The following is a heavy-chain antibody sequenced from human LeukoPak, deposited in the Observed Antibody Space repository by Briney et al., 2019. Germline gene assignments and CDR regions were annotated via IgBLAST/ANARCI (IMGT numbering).Heavy chain of an antibody. J-gene: IGHJ6*02. CDR1: GGSISSGGYY. Sequence: SETLSLTCTVSGGSISSGGYYWSWIRQHPGKGLEWIGYIYYTGSTDYNPSLKSRVTISVDTSKNQFSLKLSSVTAADTAVYYCARDRTIRSSGVDYFYGMDVWGQGTTVTVSS. CDR2: IYYTGST. V-gene: IGHV4-31*03. D-gene: IGHD3-10*01. CDR3: ARDRTIRSSGVDYFYGMDV.